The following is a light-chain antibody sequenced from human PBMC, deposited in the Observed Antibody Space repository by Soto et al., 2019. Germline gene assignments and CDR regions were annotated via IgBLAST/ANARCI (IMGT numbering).Light chain of an antibody. V-gene: IGKV1-5*01. CDR1: QTISPW. CDR3: QQYHTSSRT. Sequence: DIQMTQSPSTLSASVGDRVTITCRASQTISPWLAWYQQKPGKAPKLLISDASILQSGVPSRFSGSGSGTEFTLTISSLEPDDFATYYCQQYHTSSRTFGQGTKVEIK. CDR2: DAS. J-gene: IGKJ1*01.